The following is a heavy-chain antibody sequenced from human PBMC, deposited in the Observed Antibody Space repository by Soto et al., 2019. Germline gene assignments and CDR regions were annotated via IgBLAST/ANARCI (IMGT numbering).Heavy chain of an antibody. J-gene: IGHJ4*02. Sequence: EVQLVESGGGLVQPGGSLRLSCAASGFSFSGYWMTWVRQAPGKGLEWVANIKQDGSEKYYVDSVKGRFTISRENAKNSLYLQMNSLRDEDTAVYYCARPSGYCSGGSCFPFDYWGQGTLVTVSS. CDR3: ARPSGYCSGGSCFPFDY. D-gene: IGHD2-15*01. CDR2: IKQDGSEK. CDR1: GFSFSGYW. V-gene: IGHV3-7*01.